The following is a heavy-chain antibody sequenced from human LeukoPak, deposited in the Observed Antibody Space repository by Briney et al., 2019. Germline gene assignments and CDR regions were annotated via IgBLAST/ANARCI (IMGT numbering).Heavy chain of an antibody. CDR3: ARGGWWTTVTTFSRRVGYGMDV. CDR2: INHSGST. CDR1: GGSFSGYY. Sequence: PSETLSLTCAVYGGSFSGYYWSWIRQPPGEGLEWIGEINHSGSTNYNPSLKSRVTISVDTSKNQFSLKLSSVTAADTAVYYCARGGWWTTVTTFSRRVGYGMDVWGQGTTVTVSS. J-gene: IGHJ6*02. V-gene: IGHV4-34*01. D-gene: IGHD4-11*01.